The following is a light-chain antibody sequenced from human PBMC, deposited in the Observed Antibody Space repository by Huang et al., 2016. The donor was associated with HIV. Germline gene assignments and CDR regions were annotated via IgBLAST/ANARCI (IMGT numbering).Light chain of an antibody. J-gene: IGKJ2*01. CDR1: QSISSW. CDR3: QQYNSYPYT. CDR2: KAS. V-gene: IGKV1-5*03. Sequence: DIQMTQSPSTLSASVGDRVTITCRSSQSISSWLAWYQQKPGKAPKLLIYKASSLESGVPSRFSGSGSGTEFTLTISSLQPDDFATYYCQQYNSYPYTFGQGTKLEIK.